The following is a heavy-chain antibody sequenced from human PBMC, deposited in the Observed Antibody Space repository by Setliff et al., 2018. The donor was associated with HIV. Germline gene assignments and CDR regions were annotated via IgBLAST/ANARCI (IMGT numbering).Heavy chain of an antibody. CDR1: GPSINIHY. V-gene: IGHV4-59*11. J-gene: IGHJ4*02. D-gene: IGHD4-17*01. CDR2: IYSTGST. CDR3: AKGAGFYGDYTFDH. Sequence: SETLSLTCTVSGPSINIHYWGWIRQSPGKGFEWIGYIYSTGSTNYNPSLQSRVTISMVASRNQLSLKVTSVTAADTAVYYCAKGAGFYGDYTFDHWGQGRQVTVSS.